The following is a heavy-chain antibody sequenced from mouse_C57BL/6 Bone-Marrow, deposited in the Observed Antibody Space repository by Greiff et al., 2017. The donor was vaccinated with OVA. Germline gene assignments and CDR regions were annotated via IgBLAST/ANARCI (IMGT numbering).Heavy chain of an antibody. D-gene: IGHD1-1*01. CDR1: GYTFTSYD. CDR3: AGGATVVATRYFDV. CDR2: IYPRDGST. Sequence: LMESGPELVKPGASVKLSCKASGYTFTSYDINWVKQRPGQGLEWIGWIYPRDGSTKYNEKFKGKGTLTVDTSSSTAYMELHSLTSEDSAVYFCAGGATVVATRYFDVWGTGTTVTVSS. J-gene: IGHJ1*03. V-gene: IGHV1-85*01.